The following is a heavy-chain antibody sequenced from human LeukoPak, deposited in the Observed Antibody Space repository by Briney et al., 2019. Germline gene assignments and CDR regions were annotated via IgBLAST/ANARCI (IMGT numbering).Heavy chain of an antibody. D-gene: IGHD2-21*02. CDR2: INHSGYT. CDR3: TRRTAGHYY. Sequence: PSETLSLTCAVSSVSSDDYYSRWVRQTPGKGLEWIGEINHSGYTNDSTSLKSRVTLSIDTSRKQSSLNLRSVTVADPRIYYCTRRTAGHYYWGEGTLVTVSS. CDR1: SVSSDDYY. V-gene: IGHV4-34*01. J-gene: IGHJ4*02.